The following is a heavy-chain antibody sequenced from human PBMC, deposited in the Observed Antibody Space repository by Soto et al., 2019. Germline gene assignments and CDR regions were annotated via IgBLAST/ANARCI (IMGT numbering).Heavy chain of an antibody. D-gene: IGHD6-19*01. CDR3: ARRSSGWYFDF. Sequence: EVPLLESGGGLVQPGGSLRLSCAASGFTFSSYAMNWVRQAPGKGLEWVSVISGSDDSTYYADSVKGRFTISRDNSKNTLYLQMHSLRAEDPAVYYCARRSSGWYFDFWGQGTLVTVSS. J-gene: IGHJ4*02. V-gene: IGHV3-23*01. CDR1: GFTFSSYA. CDR2: ISGSDDST.